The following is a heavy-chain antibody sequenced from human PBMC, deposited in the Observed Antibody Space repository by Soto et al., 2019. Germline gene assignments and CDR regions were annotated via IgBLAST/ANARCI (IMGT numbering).Heavy chain of an antibody. CDR3: ARALYYYGSGSYRYYYYGMDV. D-gene: IGHD3-10*01. CDR1: GYTFTGYY. Sequence: ASVKVSCKASGYTFTGYYMHWVRQAPGQGLEWMGWNNPNSGGTNYAQKFQGWVTMTRDTSISTAYMGLSRLRSGDTAVYYCARALYYYGSGSYRYYYYGMDVWGQGTTVTVSS. V-gene: IGHV1-2*04. J-gene: IGHJ6*02. CDR2: NNPNSGGT.